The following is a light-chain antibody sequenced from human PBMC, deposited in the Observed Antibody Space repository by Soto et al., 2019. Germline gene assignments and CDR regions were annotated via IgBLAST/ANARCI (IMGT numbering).Light chain of an antibody. CDR1: QSVSSSY. CDR2: GAS. V-gene: IGKV3-20*01. J-gene: IGKJ4*01. CDR3: QQYGSSPLT. Sequence: EIGLTQSPGTLSLSPGERATLSCRASQSVSSSYLAWYQQKPGQAPRLLIFGASNRANGIPDRFSGSGSGPDFTLTISRLEPEDFAVFYCQQYGSSPLTFGGGTKVEIK.